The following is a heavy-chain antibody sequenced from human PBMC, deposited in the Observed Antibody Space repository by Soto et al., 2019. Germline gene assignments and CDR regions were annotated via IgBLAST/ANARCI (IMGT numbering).Heavy chain of an antibody. CDR3: ARARMAAFDS. CDR1: GFTFSSYA. CDR2: ISYDGSNK. Sequence: GGSLRLSCAASGFTFSSYAMHWVRQAPGKGLEWVAVISYDGSNKYYADSVKGRFTISRDNSKNTLYLQMNSLRSEDTSVYYCARARMAAFDSWGQGTLVTVSS. V-gene: IGHV3-30-3*01. D-gene: IGHD2-8*01. J-gene: IGHJ4*02.